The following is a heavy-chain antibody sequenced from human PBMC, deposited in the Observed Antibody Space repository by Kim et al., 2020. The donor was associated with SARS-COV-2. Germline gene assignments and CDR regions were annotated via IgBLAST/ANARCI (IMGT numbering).Heavy chain of an antibody. J-gene: IGHJ6*02. Sequence: ASVKVSCKASGYTFTSYYMHWVRQAPGQWLEWMGIINPSGGSTSYAQKFQGRVTMTRDTSTSTVYMELSSLRSEDTAVYYCARADSHGYDFWSGYYKGYYYGMDVWGQGATVTVSS. D-gene: IGHD3-3*01. V-gene: IGHV1-46*01. CDR2: INPSGGST. CDR3: ARADSHGYDFWSGYYKGYYYGMDV. CDR1: GYTFTSYY.